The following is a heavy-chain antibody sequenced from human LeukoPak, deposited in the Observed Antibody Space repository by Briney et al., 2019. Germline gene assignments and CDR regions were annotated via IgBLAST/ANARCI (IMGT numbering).Heavy chain of an antibody. CDR1: GGSISSSSYY. CDR3: ARDSRTTYYYDSSGYS. CDR2: IYYSGST. J-gene: IGHJ5*02. V-gene: IGHV4-39*07. Sequence: PSETLSLTCTVSGGSISSSSYYWGWIRQPPGEGLEWIGSIYYSGSTYYNPSLKSRVTISVDTSKNQFSLKLSSVTAADTAVYYCARDSRTTYYYDSSGYSWGQGTLVTVSS. D-gene: IGHD3-22*01.